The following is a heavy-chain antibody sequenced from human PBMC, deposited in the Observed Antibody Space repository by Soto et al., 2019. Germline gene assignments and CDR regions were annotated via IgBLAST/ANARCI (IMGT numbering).Heavy chain of an antibody. J-gene: IGHJ4*02. Sequence: EVQLVESGGGLVQFGGSLRLSCAASGFTFSSYWMHWVRQVPGKELVWVSRIKGDGTNTGYADSVKGRFTISRDNVKNTLYLQLNSLRAEDTAVYYCARGLSGYYGFDYWGQGTLLTVSS. CDR2: IKGDGTNT. CDR1: GFTFSSYW. D-gene: IGHD5-12*01. V-gene: IGHV3-74*01. CDR3: ARGLSGYYGFDY.